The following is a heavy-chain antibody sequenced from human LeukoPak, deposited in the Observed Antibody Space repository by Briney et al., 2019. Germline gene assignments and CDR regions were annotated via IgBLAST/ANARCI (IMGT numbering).Heavy chain of an antibody. V-gene: IGHV1-24*01. J-gene: IGHJ4*02. CDR3: ARGGVGAVGGFDY. D-gene: IGHD1-26*01. CDR2: FDPEDGET. Sequence: GASVKVSCKASGGTFSSYAISWVRQAPGKGLEWMGGFDPEDGETIYAQKFQGRVTMTEDTSTDTAYMELSSLRSEDTAVYYCARGGVGAVGGFDYWGQGTLVTVSS. CDR1: GGTFSSYA.